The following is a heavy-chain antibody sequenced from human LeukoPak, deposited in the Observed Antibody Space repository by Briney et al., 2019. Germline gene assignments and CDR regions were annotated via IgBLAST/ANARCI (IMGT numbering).Heavy chain of an antibody. D-gene: IGHD6-19*01. CDR3: ATAYPGYSSGWYYFDY. Sequence: ASVKVSCKVSGYTLTELSMHWVRQAPGKGLEWMGGFDPEDGETIYAQKFQGRVTVTEDTSTDTAYMELSSLRSEDTAVYYCATAYPGYSSGWYYFDYWGQGTLVTVSS. J-gene: IGHJ4*02. V-gene: IGHV1-24*01. CDR1: GYTLTELS. CDR2: FDPEDGET.